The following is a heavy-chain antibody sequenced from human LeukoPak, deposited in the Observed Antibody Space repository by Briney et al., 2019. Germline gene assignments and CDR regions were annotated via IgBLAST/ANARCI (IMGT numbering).Heavy chain of an antibody. CDR2: LYYTGST. J-gene: IGHJ4*02. CDR3: AGGPTSSFDY. Sequence: PSETLSLTCTVSGDSISTYYWSWIRQPPGKGLEWIGYLYYTGSTNYNPSLKSRVTISVDRSKKQFSLKVSSVTAADTAVYYCAGGPTSSFDYWGQGTLVTVSP. V-gene: IGHV4-59*08. D-gene: IGHD2-2*01. CDR1: GDSISTYY.